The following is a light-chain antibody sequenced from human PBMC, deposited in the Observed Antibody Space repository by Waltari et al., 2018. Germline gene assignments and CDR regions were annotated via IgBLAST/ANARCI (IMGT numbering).Light chain of an antibody. J-gene: IGLJ1*01. CDR3: SSYTSSKTYV. V-gene: IGLV2-14*03. Sequence: QSALTQPASVSGSPGQSITISCTGTSSDVGRYKYVSWYQQNPGKAPKLLIHDVSDRPLGVSNRVSCSKFGNTASLTIAGLQAEDEADYYCSSYTSSKTYVFGTGTKVTVL. CDR1: SSDVGRYKY. CDR2: DVS.